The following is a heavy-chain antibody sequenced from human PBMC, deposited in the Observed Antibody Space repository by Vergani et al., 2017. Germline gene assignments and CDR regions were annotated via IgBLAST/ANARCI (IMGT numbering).Heavy chain of an antibody. CDR3: AAAGSRDGYNSIGC. V-gene: IGHV1-58*02. CDR2: IVVGSGNT. Sequence: QLVQSGAEVKKPGASVKVSCKASGFTFTSSAMQWVRQARGQRLEWIGWIVVGSGNTNYAQKFQERVTITRDLSTSTAYMELSSLRSEDTAVYYCAAAGSRDGYNSIGCWGQGTLVTVSS. D-gene: IGHD5-24*01. CDR1: GFTFTSSA. J-gene: IGHJ4*02.